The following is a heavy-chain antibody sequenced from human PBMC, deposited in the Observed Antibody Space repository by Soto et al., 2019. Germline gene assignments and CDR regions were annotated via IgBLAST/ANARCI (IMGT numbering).Heavy chain of an antibody. CDR3: ARDETGDSYYYYYGRDV. J-gene: IGHJ6*02. CDR1: GGTFNIYN. CDR2: ILPIFGTT. D-gene: IGHD7-27*01. V-gene: IGHV1-69*01. Sequence: QVQLVQSGAEVKKPGSSVKVSCKASGGTFNIYNINWVRQAPGQGLEWMGGILPIFGTTNYAQRFQGRLTIIADDSPRTACMELSSLRSEDTAVYYCARDETGDSYYYYYGRDVWGQGTTVTV.